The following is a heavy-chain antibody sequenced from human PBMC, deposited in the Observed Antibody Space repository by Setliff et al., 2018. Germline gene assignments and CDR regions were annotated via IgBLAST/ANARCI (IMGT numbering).Heavy chain of an antibody. CDR2: IYIGGSA. CDR3: ARSFSRREKFLLDY. J-gene: IGHJ4*02. V-gene: IGHV4-4*07. CDR1: GGSISSYY. Sequence: PSETLSLTCTVSGGSISSYYWSWIRQPAGKGLEWIGHIYIGGSANYNPSLKSRVTISVDTSKNQFSLKLSSVTAADTAVYYCARSFSRREKFLLDYWGRGTLVTVSS.